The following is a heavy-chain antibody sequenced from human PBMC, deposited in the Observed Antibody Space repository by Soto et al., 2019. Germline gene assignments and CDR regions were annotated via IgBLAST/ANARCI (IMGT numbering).Heavy chain of an antibody. D-gene: IGHD5-18*01. J-gene: IGHJ6*02. V-gene: IGHV3-33*01. CDR1: GFTFSGYG. Sequence: QVQLVESGGGVVQPGRSLRLSCAASGFTFSGYGMHWVRQAPGKGLEWVANIWYDGSNKYYADSVKGRFTISRDDSKNTLYLQMNSLRAEDTAVYYCARELRGYSYFAYYGMDVWGPGTTVTVSS. CDR2: IWYDGSNK. CDR3: ARELRGYSYFAYYGMDV.